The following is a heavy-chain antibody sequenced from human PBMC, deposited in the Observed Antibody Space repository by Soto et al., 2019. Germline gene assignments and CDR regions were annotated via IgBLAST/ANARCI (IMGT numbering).Heavy chain of an antibody. J-gene: IGHJ5*02. D-gene: IGHD3-22*01. CDR3: ARGEVAPYYYFAP. Sequence: SETLSLTCTVSGSSISSYYWSWIRQPPGKGLEWIGYIYYSGTTNYNPSLKSRITMSVDTSKNQFSLQLSSVTAADTAVYYCARGEVAPYYYFAPWGQGTLVSVSS. CDR1: GSSISSYY. CDR2: IYYSGTT. V-gene: IGHV4-59*01.